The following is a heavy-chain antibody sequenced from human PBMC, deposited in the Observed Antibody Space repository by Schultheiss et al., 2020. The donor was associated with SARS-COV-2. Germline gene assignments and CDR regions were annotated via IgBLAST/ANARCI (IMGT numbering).Heavy chain of an antibody. J-gene: IGHJ4*02. CDR2: IYTSGST. CDR1: GGSISSYY. V-gene: IGHV4-4*07. Sequence: SQTLSLTCTVSGGSISSYYWSWIRQPAGKGLEWIGRIYTSGSTNYNPSLKSRVTISVDTSKNQFSLKLSSVTAADTAVYYCASVDTAMVPPWHWGQGTLVTVSS. CDR3: ASVDTAMVPPWH. D-gene: IGHD5-18*01.